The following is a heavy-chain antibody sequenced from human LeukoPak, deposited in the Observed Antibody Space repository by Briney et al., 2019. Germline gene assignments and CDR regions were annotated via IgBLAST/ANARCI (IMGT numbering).Heavy chain of an antibody. CDR2: ISSSSSTI. CDR3: ARAGPTYYYDSSESEYFQH. V-gene: IGHV3-48*04. J-gene: IGHJ1*01. D-gene: IGHD3-22*01. CDR1: GFTFSSYS. Sequence: PGGSLRLPCAASGFTFSSYSMNWVRQAPGKGLEWGSYISSSSSTIYYADSVKGRFTISRDNAKNSLYLQMNSLRAEDTAVYYCARAGPTYYYDSSESEYFQHWGQGTLVTVSS.